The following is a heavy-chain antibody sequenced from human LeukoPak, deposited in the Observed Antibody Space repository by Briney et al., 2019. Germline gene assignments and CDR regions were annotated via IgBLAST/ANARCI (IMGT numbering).Heavy chain of an antibody. CDR2: IRGRSDTT. CDR3: AKISEQQLAAHFDY. J-gene: IGHJ4*02. V-gene: IGHV3-48*01. D-gene: IGHD6-13*01. Sequence: PGGFLRLSCAASGFTFTMFSMNWLRQAPGKGLEWIAFIRGRSDTTYYADSVQGRFTISRDNAEDSVYLQMNCLRVEDTAVYYCAKISEQQLAAHFDYWGQGTLVTVSS. CDR1: GFTFTMFS.